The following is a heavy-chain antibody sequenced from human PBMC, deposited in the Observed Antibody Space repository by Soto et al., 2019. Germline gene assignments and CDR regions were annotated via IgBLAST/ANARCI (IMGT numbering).Heavy chain of an antibody. CDR2: ISAYNGNT. D-gene: IGHD6-19*01. CDR1: GYTFTSYG. CDR3: ARYTLIRYSSGYRGYWFDP. Sequence: QVQLVQSGAEVKKPGASVKVSCKASGYTFTSYGISWVRQDHGHGLEWMGWISAYNGNTNYAQKLQGRVTMTTDTSTSTAYIELRRLRSDDTAVYYCARYTLIRYSSGYRGYWFDPWGQGTLVTVYS. V-gene: IGHV1-18*01. J-gene: IGHJ5*02.